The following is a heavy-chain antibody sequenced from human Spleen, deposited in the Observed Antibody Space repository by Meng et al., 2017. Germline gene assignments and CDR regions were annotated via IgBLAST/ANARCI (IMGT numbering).Heavy chain of an antibody. J-gene: IGHJ4*02. CDR1: GFTFSNAY. CDR3: SGHIDY. Sequence: EVEWVGSGGCLVKPGASLRLSCEGSGFTFSNAYMTWVRQVPGKRLEWVGRIKSKPDGETIDYAAPVKGRFTISRDDSKNTVYLQMNSLKTEDTAVYYCSGHIDYWGQGTLVTVSS. D-gene: IGHD5-12*01. CDR2: IKSKPDGETI. V-gene: IGHV3-15*01.